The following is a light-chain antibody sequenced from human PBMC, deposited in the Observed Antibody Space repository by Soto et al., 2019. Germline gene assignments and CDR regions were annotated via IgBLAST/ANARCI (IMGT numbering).Light chain of an antibody. CDR3: QQRSDWPST. J-gene: IGKJ4*01. Sequence: EIVLTQSPATLSLSPGERATLSCRASQSVRSYLAWYQQKPGQAPRLLIYDASSRAAGIPTRFSGSGSGTDFTLTISSLEPEDVALYYCQQRSDWPSTFGGGTKVEIK. CDR2: DAS. CDR1: QSVRSY. V-gene: IGKV3-11*01.